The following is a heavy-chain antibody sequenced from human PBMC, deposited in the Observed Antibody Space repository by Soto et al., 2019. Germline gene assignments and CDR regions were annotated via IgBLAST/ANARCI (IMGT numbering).Heavy chain of an antibody. V-gene: IGHV4-39*01. CDR1: GGSISSSSYY. Sequence: SETLSLTCTVSGGSISSSSYYWGWIRQPPGKGLEWIGSIYYSGSTYYNPSLKSRVTISVDTSKNQFSLKLSSVTAADTAVYYCARLGIAVAGTDYWGQGTLVTVSS. D-gene: IGHD6-19*01. CDR2: IYYSGST. CDR3: ARLGIAVAGTDY. J-gene: IGHJ4*02.